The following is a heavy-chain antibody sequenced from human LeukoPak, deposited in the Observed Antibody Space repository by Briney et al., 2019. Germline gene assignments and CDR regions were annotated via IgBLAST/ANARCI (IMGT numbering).Heavy chain of an antibody. Sequence: PSETLSLTCAVSGYSISSGYYWGWIRQPPGKGLEWIGSIYHSGSTYYNPSLKSRVTISVDTSKNQFSLKLSSVTAADTALYYCARRRYYDSTGYLDWGQGTLVTVSS. J-gene: IGHJ1*01. D-gene: IGHD3-22*01. CDR3: ARRRYYDSTGYLD. CDR2: IYHSGST. V-gene: IGHV4-38-2*01. CDR1: GYSISSGYY.